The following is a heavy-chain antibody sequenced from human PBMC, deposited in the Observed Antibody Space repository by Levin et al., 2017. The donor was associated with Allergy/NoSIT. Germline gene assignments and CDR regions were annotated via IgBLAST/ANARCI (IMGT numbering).Heavy chain of an antibody. CDR1: GASISSGNW. CDR3: ARDFEIHYGSGPYYFDY. V-gene: IGHV4-4*02. J-gene: IGHJ4*02. CDR2: IYHRGST. D-gene: IGHD3-10*01. Sequence: SETLSLTCTVSGASISSGNWWSWVRQPPGKGLEWIGEIYHRGSTNYNPSLKSRVTLSVDKTKNQFFLKLTSVTAADTAVYYCARDFEIHYGSGPYYFDYWGQGTLVTVAS.